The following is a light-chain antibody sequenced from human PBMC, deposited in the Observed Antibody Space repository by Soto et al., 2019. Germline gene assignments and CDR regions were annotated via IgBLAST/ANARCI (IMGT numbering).Light chain of an antibody. CDR2: DAS. V-gene: IGKV3-15*01. J-gene: IGKJ5*01. Sequence: EIVFTQSPATLPFSPGEREPLSFRASQSVGTFFAWYQQKPGQAPRLLIYDASTRATGIPARFSGSGFGTEFTLTISSLQSEDFAVDYCQQYKNWPLFGQGTRLEIK. CDR1: QSVGTF. CDR3: QQYKNWPL.